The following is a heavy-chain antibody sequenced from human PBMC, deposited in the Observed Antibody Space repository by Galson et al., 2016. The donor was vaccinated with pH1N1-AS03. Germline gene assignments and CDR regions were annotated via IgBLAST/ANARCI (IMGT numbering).Heavy chain of an antibody. Sequence: SPRLSCAASEFTFSNYAMSWVRQAPGQGLEWVPAISANDDSTFYVVSVEGRVTISTDNSKNTHYLQMNSLRAEDTAVYYCAKDRPVYSYYSGLDVWGQGTTVTVSS. CDR2: ISANDDST. V-gene: IGHV3-23*01. CDR3: AKDRPVYSYYSGLDV. CDR1: EFTFSNYA. J-gene: IGHJ6*02.